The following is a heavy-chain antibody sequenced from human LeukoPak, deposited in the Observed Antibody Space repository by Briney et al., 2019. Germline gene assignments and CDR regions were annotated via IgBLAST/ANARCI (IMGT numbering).Heavy chain of an antibody. CDR2: ISGSGGST. D-gene: IGHD3-3*01. CDR3: AKTEALIPANYDFWSGYYWYYFDY. V-gene: IGHV3-23*01. J-gene: IGHJ4*02. CDR1: GFTFSSYA. Sequence: GGSLRLSCAASGFTFSSYAMSWVRQAPGKGLEWVSAISGSGGSTYYADSVKGRFTISRDNSKNTLYLQMNSLRAEDTAVYYCAKTEALIPANYDFWSGYYWYYFDYWGQGTLVTVSS.